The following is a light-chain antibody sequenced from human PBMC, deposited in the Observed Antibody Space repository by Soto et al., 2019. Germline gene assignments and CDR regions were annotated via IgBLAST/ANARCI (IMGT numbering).Light chain of an antibody. J-gene: IGLJ2*01. CDR2: RNN. Sequence: QSVLTQPPSASGTPGQRVTISCSGSSSNIGTNFVYWYQQFPGTAPKLLIYRNNQRPSGVPDRFSGSKSGTSASLAISGLRYEDEADYYCATWDDSLSGVVFGGETKLTVL. V-gene: IGLV1-47*01. CDR3: ATWDDSLSGVV. CDR1: SSNIGTNF.